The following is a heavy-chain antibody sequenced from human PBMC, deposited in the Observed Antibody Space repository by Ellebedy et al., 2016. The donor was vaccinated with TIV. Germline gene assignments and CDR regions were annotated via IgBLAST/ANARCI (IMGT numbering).Heavy chain of an antibody. J-gene: IGHJ4*02. CDR2: IWYDGSQI. CDR3: AKDSPYDSWSGYTTYYFDY. V-gene: IGHV3-33*06. CDR1: GFTFSDYG. D-gene: IGHD3-3*01. Sequence: GGSLRLSCAASGFTFSDYGMHWVRQAPGKGLEWVAVIWYDGSQIYYADSVKGRFTISRDNSKNTLYLQMNSPRAEDTAVYYCAKDSPYDSWSGYTTYYFDYWGQGTLVTVSS.